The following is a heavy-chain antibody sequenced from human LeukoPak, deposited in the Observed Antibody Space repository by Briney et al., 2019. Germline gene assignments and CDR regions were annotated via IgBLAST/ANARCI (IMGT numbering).Heavy chain of an antibody. D-gene: IGHD2-2*01. CDR1: GGSISSYF. CDR2: VYYSGST. V-gene: IGHV4-59*08. J-gene: IGHJ5*02. CDR3: ARHDRYCSSATCYVPWFDP. Sequence: PSETLSLTCTVSGGSISSYFWSWIRQPPGKGLEWIGYVYYSGSTNHNPSLKSRVTISADTSKNQFSLKLSSVTAADTAVYFCARHDRYCSSATCYVPWFDPWGQGTLVTVSS.